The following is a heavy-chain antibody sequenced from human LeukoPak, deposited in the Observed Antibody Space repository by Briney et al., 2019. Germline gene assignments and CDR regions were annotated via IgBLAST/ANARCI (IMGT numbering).Heavy chain of an antibody. D-gene: IGHD3-3*01. Sequence: SETLSLTCAVYGGSFSGYYWSWIRQPPGKGLEGIGEINHSGSTNYNPSLKSRVTISVDTSKNQFSLKLSSVTAADTAVYYCARAPPYDFWSLYNWFDLWGQGTLVTVSS. CDR3: ARAPPYDFWSLYNWFDL. V-gene: IGHV4-34*01. CDR1: GGSFSGYY. CDR2: INHSGST. J-gene: IGHJ5*02.